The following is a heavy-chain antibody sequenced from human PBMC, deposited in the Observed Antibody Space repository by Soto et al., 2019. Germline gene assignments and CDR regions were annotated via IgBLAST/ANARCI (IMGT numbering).Heavy chain of an antibody. CDR1: GFTFSSYG. V-gene: IGHV3-33*01. D-gene: IGHD6-13*01. Sequence: LRLSCAASGFTFSSYGMHWVRQAPGKGLEWVAVIWYDGSNKYYADSVKGRFTISRDNSKNTLYLQMNSLRAEDTAVYYCARDIAAAAVYYYYGMDVWGQGTTVTVSS. CDR3: ARDIAAAAVYYYYGMDV. CDR2: IWYDGSNK. J-gene: IGHJ6*02.